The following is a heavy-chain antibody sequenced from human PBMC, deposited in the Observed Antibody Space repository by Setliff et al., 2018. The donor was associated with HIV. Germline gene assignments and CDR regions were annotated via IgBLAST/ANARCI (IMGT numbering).Heavy chain of an antibody. V-gene: IGHV4-34*01. J-gene: IGHJ5*02. CDR2: INHSGST. CDR3: ARGRSPTLGSWLDP. CDR1: GGSFSGYY. D-gene: IGHD7-27*01. Sequence: PSETLSLTCAVYGGSFSGYYWSWIRQPPGKGLEWIGEINHSGSTNYNMSLWSRVTISLDTSKNQFSLRLSSVTAADTAVYYCARGRSPTLGSWLDPWGQGTLVTVSS.